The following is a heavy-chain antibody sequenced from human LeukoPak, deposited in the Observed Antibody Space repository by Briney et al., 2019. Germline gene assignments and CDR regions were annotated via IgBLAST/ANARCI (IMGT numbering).Heavy chain of an antibody. CDR1: GGSFSGYY. CDR2: IYYSGST. Sequence: SETLSLTCAVYGGSFSGYYWSWIRQPPGKGLEWIGYIYYSGSTNYNPSLKSRVTISVDTSKNQFSLKLSSVTAEDTAVYYCARDPGRRYFDLWGRGTLVTVSS. V-gene: IGHV4-59*01. CDR3: ARDPGRRYFDL. J-gene: IGHJ2*01.